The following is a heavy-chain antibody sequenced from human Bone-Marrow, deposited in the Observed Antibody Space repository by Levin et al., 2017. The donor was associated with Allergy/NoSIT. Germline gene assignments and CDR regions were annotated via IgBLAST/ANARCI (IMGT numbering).Heavy chain of an antibody. J-gene: IGHJ3*01. V-gene: IGHV4-4*07. CDR1: GNSIPDYY. CDR2: LDTNSYT. D-gene: IGHD3-9*01. Sequence: SQTLSLTCTVSGNSIPDYYWTWIRQPAGEGLEWIGRLDTNSYTNYNPSLKSRVSMSVDTSKNQFSLRLTSVTAADTGVYYCARVGARYDIMTGRGAFDFWGQGTKVTVSS. CDR3: ARVGARYDIMTGRGAFDF.